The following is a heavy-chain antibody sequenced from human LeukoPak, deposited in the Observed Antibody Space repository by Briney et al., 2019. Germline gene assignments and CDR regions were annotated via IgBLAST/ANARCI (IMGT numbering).Heavy chain of an antibody. Sequence: GGSLRLSCAASGFTFSSYAMHWVRQAPGKGLEWVAVISYDGSNKYYADSVKGRFTISRDNSKNTLYLQMNSLRAEDTAVYYCAKPRYYDSRVPWWFDPWGQGTLVTVSS. D-gene: IGHD3-22*01. CDR2: ISYDGSNK. CDR1: GFTFSSYA. J-gene: IGHJ5*02. V-gene: IGHV3-30*04. CDR3: AKPRYYDSRVPWWFDP.